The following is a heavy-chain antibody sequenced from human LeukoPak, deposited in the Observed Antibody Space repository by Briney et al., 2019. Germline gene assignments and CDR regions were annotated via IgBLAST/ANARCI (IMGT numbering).Heavy chain of an antibody. J-gene: IGHJ3*02. Sequence: ASVKVSCKVSGYTLTELSMHWVRQAPGKGLEWMGGFDPEDGETIYAQKFQGRVTMTEDTSTDTAYMELRSLRSDDTAVYYCARVSMVRGDVDAFDIWGQGTMVTVSS. V-gene: IGHV1-24*01. CDR1: GYTLTELS. CDR2: FDPEDGET. CDR3: ARVSMVRGDVDAFDI. D-gene: IGHD3-10*01.